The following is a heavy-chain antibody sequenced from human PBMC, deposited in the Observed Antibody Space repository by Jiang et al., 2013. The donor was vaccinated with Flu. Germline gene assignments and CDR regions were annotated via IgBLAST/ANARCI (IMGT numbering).Heavy chain of an antibody. CDR1: YY. CDR2: SITWEH. J-gene: IGHJ4*02. CDR3: ARGSGWFDY. V-gene: IGHV4-59*01. Sequence: YYWSWIRQPPGRDWSGLGISITWEHQLXPSLKSRVTISVDTSKNQFSLKLSSVTAADTAVYYCARGSGWFDYWGQGTLVTVSS. D-gene: IGHD6-19*01.